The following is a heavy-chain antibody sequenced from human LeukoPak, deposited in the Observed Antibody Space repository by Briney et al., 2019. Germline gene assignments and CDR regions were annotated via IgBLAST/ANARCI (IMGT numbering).Heavy chain of an antibody. V-gene: IGHV3-21*01. CDR1: GFTFSSYS. Sequence: GWSLRLSCAASGFTFSSYSMNWVRQAPGKGLEWVASISSSSSYIYYADSVKGRFTISRDNAKNSLYLQMNSLRAEDTAVYYCARDYDILTGYYPIHYYYYGMDVWGKGTTVTVSS. J-gene: IGHJ6*04. D-gene: IGHD3-9*01. CDR2: ISSSSSYI. CDR3: ARDYDILTGYYPIHYYYYGMDV.